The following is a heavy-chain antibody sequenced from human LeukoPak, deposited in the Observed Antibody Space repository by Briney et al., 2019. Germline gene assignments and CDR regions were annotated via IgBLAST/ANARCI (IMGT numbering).Heavy chain of an antibody. CDR2: MNPNSGNT. D-gene: IGHD3-10*01. Sequence: ASVKVSCKASGYTFTGYDINWVRQATGQGLEWMGWMNPNSGNTGYAQKFQGRVTMTRNTSISTAYMELSSLRSEDTAVYYCARSTMVRGVIITRSWFDPWGQGTLVTVSS. CDR3: ARSTMVRGVIITRSWFDP. J-gene: IGHJ5*02. CDR1: GYTFTGYD. V-gene: IGHV1-8*01.